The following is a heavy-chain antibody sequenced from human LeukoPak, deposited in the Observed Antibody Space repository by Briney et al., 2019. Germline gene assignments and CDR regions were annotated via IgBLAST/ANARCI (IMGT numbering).Heavy chain of an antibody. D-gene: IGHD3-3*01. J-gene: IGHJ4*02. CDR2: IYTSGST. CDR1: ADSISRYY. CDR3: ARESITIFGVVIIEGFLDY. V-gene: IGHV4-4*07. Sequence: SETLSLTCTVSADSISRYYWSWIRQPAGKGLEWIGRIYTSGSTNYNPSLKSRVTMSVDTSKNQFSLKLSSVTAADTAVYYCARESITIFGVVIIEGFLDYWGQGTLVTVSS.